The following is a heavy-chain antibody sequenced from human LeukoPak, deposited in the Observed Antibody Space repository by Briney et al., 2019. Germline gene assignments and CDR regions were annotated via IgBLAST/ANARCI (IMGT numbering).Heavy chain of an antibody. J-gene: IGHJ4*02. CDR2: ISAYNGNT. V-gene: IGHV1-18*04. Sequence: ASVKVSCKASGYTFTSYGLSWVRQAPGQGLEWMGWISAYNGNTNYAQKLQGRVTVTTDTSTSTAYMELRSLRSDDTAVYYCARDRAAAVAGTNFDYWGQGTLVTVSS. D-gene: IGHD6-19*01. CDR3: ARDRAAAVAGTNFDY. CDR1: GYTFTSYG.